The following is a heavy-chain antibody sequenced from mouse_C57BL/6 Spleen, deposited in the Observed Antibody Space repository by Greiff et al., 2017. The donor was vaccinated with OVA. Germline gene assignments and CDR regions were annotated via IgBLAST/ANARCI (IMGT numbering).Heavy chain of an antibody. CDR1: GFNIKNTY. J-gene: IGHJ4*01. Sequence: VQLQQSVAELVRPGASVKLSCTASGFNIKNTYMHWVKQRPEQGLEWIGRIDPANGNTKYAPKFQGKATIPADTSSNTAYLQLSRLTSEDTAIYYCARYYGSNYEAMDYWGQGTSVTVSS. CDR3: ARYYGSNYEAMDY. V-gene: IGHV14-3*01. D-gene: IGHD1-1*01. CDR2: IDPANGNT.